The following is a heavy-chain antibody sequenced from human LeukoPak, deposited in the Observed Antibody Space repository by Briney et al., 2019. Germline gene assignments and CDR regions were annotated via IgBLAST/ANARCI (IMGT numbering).Heavy chain of an antibody. CDR2: IYYSGST. D-gene: IGHD3-10*01. CDR3: ARVSAGSQYYFDY. CDR1: GGSISSSSYC. V-gene: IGHV4-61*05. J-gene: IGHJ4*02. Sequence: SETLSLTCTVSGGSISSSSYCWGWIRQPPGKGLEWIGYIYYSGSTNYNPSLKSRVTISVDTSKNQFSLKLSSVTAADTAVYYCARVSAGSQYYFDYWGQGTLVTVSS.